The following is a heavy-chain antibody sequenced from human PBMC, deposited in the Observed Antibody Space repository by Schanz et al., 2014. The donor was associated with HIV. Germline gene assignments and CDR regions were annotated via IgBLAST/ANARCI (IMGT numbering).Heavy chain of an antibody. CDR2: LSGSGDRT. J-gene: IGHJ4*02. Sequence: EVQLVESGGGLVKPGRSLRLSCTASGFTFSDYPMSWFRQAPGKGLEWLSTLSGSGDRTYYADSVRGRFTISRDNSKNTLYLQMTTLRTEDTAVYYCAKPEYDSSGNSQSHFDYWGQGTLVTVSS. CDR3: AKPEYDSSGNSQSHFDY. V-gene: IGHV3-23*04. CDR1: GFTFSDYP. D-gene: IGHD3-22*01.